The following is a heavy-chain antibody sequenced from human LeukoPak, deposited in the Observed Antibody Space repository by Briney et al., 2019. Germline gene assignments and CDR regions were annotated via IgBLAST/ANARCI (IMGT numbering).Heavy chain of an antibody. CDR3: ARGVEPLAANTLAY. V-gene: IGHV3-53*01. Sequence: PGGSLRLSCAASGFTVITNDMTWLRQAPGKGLEWVSVLYSDGNTKYGDSVQGRFTISRDNSKNTLYLEMNSLSPDDTAVYYCARGVEPLAANTLAYWGQGTLVTVSS. CDR1: GFTVITND. J-gene: IGHJ4*02. D-gene: IGHD1-14*01. CDR2: LYSDGNT.